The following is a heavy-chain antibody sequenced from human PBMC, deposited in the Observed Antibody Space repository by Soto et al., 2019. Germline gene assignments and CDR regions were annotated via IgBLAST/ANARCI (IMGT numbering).Heavy chain of an antibody. V-gene: IGHV1-8*01. D-gene: IGHD6-19*01. CDR1: GYTFTTYD. CDR3: AIDASGWYELDY. J-gene: IGHJ4*02. Sequence: QVQLVQSGAAVKKPWASVKLSCKASGYTFTTYDINWVRQATGQGLEWMGWMNPNSGNTGYAQKFQGRVTTTRNTSISTAYMELRSRRSAATAVYYCAIDASGWYELDYWGQGILVNVSS. CDR2: MNPNSGNT.